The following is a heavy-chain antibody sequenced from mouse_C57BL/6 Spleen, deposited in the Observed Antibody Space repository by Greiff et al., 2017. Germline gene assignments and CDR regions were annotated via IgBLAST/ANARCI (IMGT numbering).Heavy chain of an antibody. CDR1: GYAFSSSW. CDR2: IYPGDGDT. D-gene: IGHD2-4*01. CDR3: ASYYDYDAFDY. Sequence: QVQLQQSGPELVKPGASVKLSCKASGYAFSSSWMNWVKQRPGKGLEWIGRIYPGDGDTNYNGKFKGKATLTADKSSSTAYMQRSSLTSEDSAVYFCASYYDYDAFDYWGQGTTLTVSS. V-gene: IGHV1-82*01. J-gene: IGHJ2*01.